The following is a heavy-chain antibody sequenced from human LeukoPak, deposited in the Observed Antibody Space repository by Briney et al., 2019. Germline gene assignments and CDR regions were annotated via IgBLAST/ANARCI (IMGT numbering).Heavy chain of an antibody. V-gene: IGHV3-21*01. J-gene: IGHJ4*02. CDR3: ARDYYDSSGSFDY. CDR1: GFIFSSYS. CDR2: ISSSSTYI. D-gene: IGHD3-22*01. Sequence: GGSLRLSCAASGFIFSSYSMNWVRQAPGKGLEWVSSISSSSTYISYADSVKGRFTISRDNAKSSLYLQMNSLRAGDTAVYSCARDYYDSSGSFDYWGQGTLVTVSS.